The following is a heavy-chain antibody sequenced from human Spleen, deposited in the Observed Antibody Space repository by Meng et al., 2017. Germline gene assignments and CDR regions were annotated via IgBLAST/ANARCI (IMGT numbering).Heavy chain of an antibody. V-gene: IGHV3-21*04. Sequence: GESLKISCAASGFTFSSYSMNWVRQAPGKGLEWVSSISSSSSYIYYADSVKGRFTVSRDNSKNTLYLQMNSLRVEDTAVYYCAKDRGSTWYLFDYWGQGTLVTVSS. J-gene: IGHJ4*02. CDR3: AKDRGSTWYLFDY. D-gene: IGHD6-13*01. CDR1: GFTFSSYS. CDR2: ISSSSSYI.